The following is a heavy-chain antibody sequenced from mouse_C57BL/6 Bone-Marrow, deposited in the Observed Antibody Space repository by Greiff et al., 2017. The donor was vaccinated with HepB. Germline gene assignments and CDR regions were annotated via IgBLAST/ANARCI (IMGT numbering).Heavy chain of an antibody. J-gene: IGHJ1*03. V-gene: IGHV10-1*01. CDR1: GFSFNTYA. CDR2: IRSKSNNYAT. CDR3: VRLSFYWYFDV. Sequence: EADGGLVQPKGSLKLSCAASGFSFNTYAMNWVRQAPGKGLEWVARIRSKSNNYATYYADSVKDRFTISRDDSESMLYLQMNNLKTEDTAMYYCVRLSFYWYFDVWGTGTTVTVSS.